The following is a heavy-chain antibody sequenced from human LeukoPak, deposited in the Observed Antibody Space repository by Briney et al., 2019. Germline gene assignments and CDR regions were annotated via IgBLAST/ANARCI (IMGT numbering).Heavy chain of an antibody. Sequence: PGGSLRLSCAASGFTFDDYAMHWVRQAPGKGLEWVSGISWNSGSIGYADSVKGRFTISRDNAKNSLYLQMNSLRAEDMALYYCAKGYYYDSSGYDYWGQGTLVTVSS. CDR2: ISWNSGSI. J-gene: IGHJ4*02. CDR1: GFTFDDYA. CDR3: AKGYYYDSSGYDY. D-gene: IGHD3-22*01. V-gene: IGHV3-9*03.